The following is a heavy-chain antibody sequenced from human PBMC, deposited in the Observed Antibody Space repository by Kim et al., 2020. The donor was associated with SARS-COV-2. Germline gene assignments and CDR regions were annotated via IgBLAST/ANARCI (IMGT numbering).Heavy chain of an antibody. V-gene: IGHV3-23*01. Sequence: GGSLRLSCAASGFTFGIYAMSWARQAPGKGLEWVSTISGGGGNTHYADSVKGRFTISRDNSMNTLYLQMNSLRAEDTAVYYCDASGYWGQGTLVTVSP. CDR3: DASGY. CDR1: GFTFGIYA. CDR2: ISGGGGNT. J-gene: IGHJ4*02.